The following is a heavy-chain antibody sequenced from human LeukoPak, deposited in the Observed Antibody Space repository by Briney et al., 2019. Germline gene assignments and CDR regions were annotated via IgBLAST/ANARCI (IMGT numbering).Heavy chain of an antibody. CDR1: GFTVSSNY. CDR3: ARGPPGSGSRDY. J-gene: IGHJ4*02. CDR2: IYSGGST. D-gene: IGHD1-26*01. Sequence: GGPLRLSCAASGFTVSSNYMSWVRQAPWKGLEWVSVIYSGGSTYYADSVKGRFTISRDNSKNTLYLQMNSLRAEDTAVYYCARGPPGSGSRDYWGQGTLVTVSS. V-gene: IGHV3-53*01.